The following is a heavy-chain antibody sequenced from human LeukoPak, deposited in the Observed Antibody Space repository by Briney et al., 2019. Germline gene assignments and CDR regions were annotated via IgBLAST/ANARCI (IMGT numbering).Heavy chain of an antibody. D-gene: IGHD4/OR15-4a*01. CDR2: INQSGRT. J-gene: IGHJ4*02. V-gene: IGHV4-34*01. CDR1: GGSFSNYY. Sequence: KTSETLSLTCAVYGGSFSNYYWSWIRQPPGKGLEWIGEINQSGRTNCNPSLKSRVTISVDTSKKQFSLKLSSVTAADTAVYYCARGSFRGATDYWAQGTLVTVSS. CDR3: ARGSFRGATDY.